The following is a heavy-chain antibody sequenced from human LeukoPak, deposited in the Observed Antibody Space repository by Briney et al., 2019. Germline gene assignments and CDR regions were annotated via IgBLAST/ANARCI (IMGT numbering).Heavy chain of an antibody. Sequence: GRSLRLSCAASGFTFSSYGMHWVRQAPGKGLEWVAVISYDGSNKYYADSVKGRFTISRDNFKNALYLQMNSLRAEDTAVYYCAKGGLYCSGGSCPMDYWGQGTLVTVSS. D-gene: IGHD2-15*01. J-gene: IGHJ4*02. CDR1: GFTFSSYG. V-gene: IGHV3-30*18. CDR3: AKGGLYCSGGSCPMDY. CDR2: ISYDGSNK.